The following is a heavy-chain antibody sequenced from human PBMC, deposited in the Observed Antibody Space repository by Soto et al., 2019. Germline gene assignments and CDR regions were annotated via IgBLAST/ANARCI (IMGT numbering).Heavy chain of an antibody. CDR1: GYTFTSYG. D-gene: IGHD7-27*01. V-gene: IGHV1-18*01. J-gene: IGHJ4*02. Sequence: QVQLVQSGAEVKKPGASVKVSCKASGYTFTSYGISWVRQAPGQGLEWMAWISAYNGNTKYAQKLQGRVTMTTDTSTSTAYRELRSLRADDTAVYYGARDLNLGLGDYWGQGTLVTGSS. CDR2: ISAYNGNT. CDR3: ARDLNLGLGDY.